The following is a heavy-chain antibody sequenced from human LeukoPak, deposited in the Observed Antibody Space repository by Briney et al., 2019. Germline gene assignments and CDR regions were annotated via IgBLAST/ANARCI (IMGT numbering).Heavy chain of an antibody. CDR2: IYYSGTT. CDR1: GGSISSYS. J-gene: IGHJ4*02. CDR3: ARDSRGCSGGTCYKY. V-gene: IGHV4-59*01. Sequence: SETLSLTCTVSGGSISSYSWSWIRQSPEKGLEWIGYIYYSGTTSYNPSLKSRVSMSVDTSKNQFSLKLSSLTAADTAVYYCARDSRGCSGGTCYKYWGQGILVTVSS. D-gene: IGHD2-15*01.